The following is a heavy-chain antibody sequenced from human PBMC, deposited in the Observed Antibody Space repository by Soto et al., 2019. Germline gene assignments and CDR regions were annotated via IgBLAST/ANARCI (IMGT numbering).Heavy chain of an antibody. V-gene: IGHV3-33*06. CDR1: GFTFSSYG. CDR2: IWYDGSNK. J-gene: IGHJ5*02. CDR3: AKGIAVALYNWFDP. Sequence: TGGSLRLSCAASGFTFSSYGMHWVRQAPGKGLEWVAVIWYDGSNKYYADSVKGRFTISRDNSKNTLYLQMNSLRAEDTAVYYCAKGIAVALYNWFDPWGQGTLVTVSS. D-gene: IGHD6-19*01.